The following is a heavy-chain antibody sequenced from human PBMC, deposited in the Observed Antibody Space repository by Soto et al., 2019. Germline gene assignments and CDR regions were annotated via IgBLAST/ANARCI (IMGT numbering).Heavy chain of an antibody. J-gene: IGHJ3*02. CDR1: GFTFSSYA. CDR3: ASPSVVGAFDI. V-gene: IGHV3-30-3*01. Sequence: QVQLVESGGGVVQPGRSLRLSCAASGFTFSSYAMHWVRQAPGKGLEWVAVISYDGSNKYYADSVKGRFTISRDNSKNTLYLQMNSLRAEDTAVYYCASPSVVGAFDIWGQGTMFTVSS. D-gene: IGHD2-21*01. CDR2: ISYDGSNK.